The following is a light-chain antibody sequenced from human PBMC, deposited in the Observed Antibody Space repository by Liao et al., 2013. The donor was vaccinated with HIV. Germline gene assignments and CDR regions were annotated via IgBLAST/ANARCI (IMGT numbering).Light chain of an antibody. V-gene: IGLV3-1*01. J-gene: IGLJ2*01. CDR2: QDT. CDR3: QAWDSSTVI. CDR1: KLGDKY. Sequence: SYELTQPPSVSVSPGQTASITCSGDKLGDKYVCWYQQKPGQSPVLVIYQDTRRPSGIPERFSGSNSGNTATLTISGTQAMDEADYYCQAWDSSTVIFGGGTKLTVL.